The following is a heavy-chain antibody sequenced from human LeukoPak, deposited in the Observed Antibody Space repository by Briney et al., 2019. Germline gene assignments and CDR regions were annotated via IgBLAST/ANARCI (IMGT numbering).Heavy chain of an antibody. V-gene: IGHV4-39*01. CDR1: GASISIISYY. D-gene: IGHD6-19*01. Sequence: PSETLSLTCTVSGASISIISYYWAWIRQPPGKGLEWIGSIYYSGSTYYNPSLESRVTISVDTSKNQFSLKLSSVTAADTAVYYCARHMAGTSYAFDYWGQGTLVTVSS. CDR2: IYYSGST. J-gene: IGHJ4*02. CDR3: ARHMAGTSYAFDY.